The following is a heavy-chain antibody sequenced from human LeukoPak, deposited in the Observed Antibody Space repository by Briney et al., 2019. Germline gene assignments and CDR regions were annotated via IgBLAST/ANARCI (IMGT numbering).Heavy chain of an antibody. J-gene: IGHJ6*03. CDR1: GFTFSSYA. D-gene: IGHD3-22*01. CDR2: ISFDGSTK. Sequence: PGGSLRLSCAASGFTFSSYAMHWVRQAPGKGLEWVAVISFDGSTKYYADSVKGRFTISRDNAKNSLYLQMNSLRAEDTAVYYCARDTYYYDSSGRYYYYYYMDVWGKGTTVTVSS. V-gene: IGHV3-30*04. CDR3: ARDTYYYDSSGRYYYYYYMDV.